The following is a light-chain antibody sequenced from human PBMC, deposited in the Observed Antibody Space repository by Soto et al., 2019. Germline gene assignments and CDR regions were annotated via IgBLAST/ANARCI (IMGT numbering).Light chain of an antibody. CDR3: MQGTHWPPYT. CDR2: KVS. J-gene: IGKJ2*01. V-gene: IGKV2-30*02. Sequence: DAVMTQSPLSLPVTLGQPASISCRSSQSLVHSDGNTYLNWFQQRPGKSPRRLIYKVSNRDSGVPDRFSGSGSGTNFTLKISRVEAEDVGVYYCMQGTHWPPYTFGQGTKLEIK. CDR1: QSLVHSDGNTY.